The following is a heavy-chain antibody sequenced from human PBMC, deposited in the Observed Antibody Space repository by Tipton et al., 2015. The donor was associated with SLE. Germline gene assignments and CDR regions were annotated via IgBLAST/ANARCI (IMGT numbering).Heavy chain of an antibody. V-gene: IGHV3-23*01. CDR3: AKARYSSGWYVFDY. CDR2: ITDSGGDT. Sequence: SLRLSCAASGFPFSNYAMSWVRQAPGKGLEWVSAITDSGGDTYSADSVKGRFTISRDNSQNTLYLQMNSLRAEDTAIYYCAKARYSSGWYVFDYWGQGTLVTVSS. CDR1: GFPFSNYA. D-gene: IGHD6-19*01. J-gene: IGHJ4*02.